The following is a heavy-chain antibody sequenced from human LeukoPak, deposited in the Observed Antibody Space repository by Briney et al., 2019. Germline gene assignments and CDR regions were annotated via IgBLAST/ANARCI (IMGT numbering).Heavy chain of an antibody. V-gene: IGHV4-59*08. CDR2: IHNSGTT. J-gene: IGHJ4*02. CDR1: GGSVSRYY. Sequence: KPSDTLSLTCSVSGGSVSRYYWSWIRQSPGKGLEWIGYIHNSGTTNYNPSLKSRVTGFVDTSKNQVSLRLSSVTAADTAVYYCARHGTISSASYFDYWGQGALVTVYS. CDR3: ARHGTISSASYFDY. D-gene: IGHD1-14*01.